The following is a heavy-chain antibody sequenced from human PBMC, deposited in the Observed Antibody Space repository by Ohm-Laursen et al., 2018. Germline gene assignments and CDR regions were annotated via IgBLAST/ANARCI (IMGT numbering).Heavy chain of an antibody. CDR3: ARHPSHYDVLTGHFEY. D-gene: IGHD3-9*01. Sequence: GSLRLSCAAPGFTFSDSYMSWIRQAPGKGLEWVSYIDSSARTMYYADSVKGRFTISRDNAKNSLYLQMNSLRAEDTAVYYCARHPSHYDVLTGHFEYWGQGTLVTVSS. J-gene: IGHJ4*02. V-gene: IGHV3-11*01. CDR1: GFTFSDSY. CDR2: IDSSARTM.